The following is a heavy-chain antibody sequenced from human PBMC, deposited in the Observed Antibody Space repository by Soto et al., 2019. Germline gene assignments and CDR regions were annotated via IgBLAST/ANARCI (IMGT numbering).Heavy chain of an antibody. CDR2: MNPNSGNT. D-gene: IGHD3-10*01. CDR3: ARVNVKRNYGYGSGSYPKARYYMDV. Sequence: ASVKVSCKASGYTFTSYDINWVRQATGQGLEWMGWMNPNSGNTGYAQKFQGRVTMTRNTSISAAYMELSSLRSEDTAVYYCARVNVKRNYGYGSGSYPKARYYMDVWGKGTTVTVSS. CDR1: GYTFTSYD. V-gene: IGHV1-8*01. J-gene: IGHJ6*03.